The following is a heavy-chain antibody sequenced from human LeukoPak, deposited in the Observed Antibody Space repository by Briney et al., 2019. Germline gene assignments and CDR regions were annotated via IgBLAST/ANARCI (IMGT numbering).Heavy chain of an antibody. CDR3: ARVKRITMIVVVITAFDAFDI. CDR2: TYYSGST. CDR1: GVSISSSNSY. V-gene: IGHV4-39*07. Sequence: SETLSLTCTVSGVSISSSNSYWGWIRQPPGKGLEWIGSTYYSGSTYYNPSLKSRVTISVDTSKNQFSLKLSSVTAADTAVYYCARVKRITMIVVVITAFDAFDIWGQGTMVTVSS. J-gene: IGHJ3*02. D-gene: IGHD3-22*01.